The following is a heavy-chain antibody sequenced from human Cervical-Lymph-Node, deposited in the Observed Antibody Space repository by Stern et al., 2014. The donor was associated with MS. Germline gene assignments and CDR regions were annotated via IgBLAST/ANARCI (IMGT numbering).Heavy chain of an antibody. V-gene: IGHV3-53*01. CDR2: MYSRGGT. J-gene: IGHJ4*02. Sequence: EVQLVESGGGLIQPGGSLRLSCAASGFSVSTNFMSWVRQAQGKGLEWVSLMYSRGGTNDADSVKGRFTISRDSSKNTLYLQMSDLRAEDTAVYYCARKTDTAVGGDYWGPGTLVTVSS. CDR3: ARKTDTAVGGDY. D-gene: IGHD5-18*01. CDR1: GFSVSTNF.